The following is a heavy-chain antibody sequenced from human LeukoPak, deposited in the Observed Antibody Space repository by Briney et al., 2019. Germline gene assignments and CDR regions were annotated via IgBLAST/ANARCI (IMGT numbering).Heavy chain of an antibody. D-gene: IGHD6-25*01. V-gene: IGHV4-59*01. CDR2: IYYGGNT. J-gene: IGHJ4*02. CDR1: RASLSAYY. CDR3: ARSGITAAGIIDN. Sequence: SGALCLTCTVSRASLSAYYWALVRQPPGGGRGWVGYIYYGGNTNYNPSLKSRVTISIDTSKKEFSLKLTSVTAADTAVYFCARSGITAAGIIDNWGQGTLVTVSS.